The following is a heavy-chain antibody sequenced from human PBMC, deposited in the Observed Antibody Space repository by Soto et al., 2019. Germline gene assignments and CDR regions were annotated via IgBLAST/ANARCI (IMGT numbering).Heavy chain of an antibody. D-gene: IGHD2-21*02. J-gene: IGHJ4*02. Sequence: PSETLSLTCTVSGGSISSYYWSLIRQPPGKGLEWIGYIYYSGSTNYNPSLKSRVTISVDTSKNQFSLKLSSVTAADTAVYYCARGMTYDYWARGTLVTVSS. CDR2: IYYSGST. CDR1: GGSISSYY. V-gene: IGHV4-59*01. CDR3: ARGMTYDY.